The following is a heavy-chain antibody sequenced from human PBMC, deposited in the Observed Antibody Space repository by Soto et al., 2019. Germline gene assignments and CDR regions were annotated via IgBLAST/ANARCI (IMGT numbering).Heavy chain of an antibody. Sequence: SETLSLTCTVSGGSISSYYWSWIRQPPGKGLEWIGYIYYSGSTNYNPSLKSRVTISVDTSKNQFSLKLSPVTAADTAVYYCARRDDGCSGGSCYSDVWNWFDPWGQGTLVTVSS. CDR3: ARRDDGCSGGSCYSDVWNWFDP. CDR2: IYYSGST. V-gene: IGHV4-59*08. CDR1: GGSISSYY. D-gene: IGHD2-15*01. J-gene: IGHJ5*02.